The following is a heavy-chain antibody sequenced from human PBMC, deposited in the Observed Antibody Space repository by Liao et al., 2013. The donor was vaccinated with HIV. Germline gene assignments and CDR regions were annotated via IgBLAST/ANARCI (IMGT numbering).Heavy chain of an antibody. CDR1: GGSISTYY. D-gene: IGHD6-6*01. V-gene: IGHV4-59*12. J-gene: IGHJ6*03. Sequence: QVQLQESGPGLVKPSETLSLTCTVSGGSISTYYWSWIRQPPGKGLEWIGYIYYSGSTNSNASFKSRVTISVDTSKNQFSLKLSSVTAADTAVYYCARGRGSSLYYYYYYMDVWGKGTTVTVSS. CDR2: IYYSGST. CDR3: ARGRGSSLYYYYYYMDV.